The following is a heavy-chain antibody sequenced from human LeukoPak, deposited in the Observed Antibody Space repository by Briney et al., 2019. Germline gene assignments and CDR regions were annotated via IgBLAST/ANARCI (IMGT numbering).Heavy chain of an antibody. J-gene: IGHJ6*02. CDR1: GGTFSSYA. CDR3: ATEQVGGSYPSYYGMDV. V-gene: IGHV1-69*06. Sequence: SVNVSCTAPGGTFSSYAISWVRQAPGQGLEWMGGIIPIFGTANYAQKFQGRVTMTEDTSTDTAYMELSSLRSEDTAVYYCATEQVGGSYPSYYGMDVWGQGTTVTVSS. D-gene: IGHD1-26*01. CDR2: IIPIFGTA.